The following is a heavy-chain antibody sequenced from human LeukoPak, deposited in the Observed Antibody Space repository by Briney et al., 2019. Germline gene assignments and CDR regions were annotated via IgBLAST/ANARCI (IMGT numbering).Heavy chain of an antibody. Sequence: GGSLRLSCAASGFTFSSYAMSWVRQAPGKGLEWVSAISGSGGSIYYADSVKGRLTISRDNSKNTLYLQMNSLRAEDTAVYYCAKSSLLYCSSTSCYLDYWGQGTLVTVSS. CDR3: AKSSLLYCSSTSCYLDY. V-gene: IGHV3-23*01. J-gene: IGHJ4*02. D-gene: IGHD2-2*01. CDR1: GFTFSSYA. CDR2: ISGSGGSI.